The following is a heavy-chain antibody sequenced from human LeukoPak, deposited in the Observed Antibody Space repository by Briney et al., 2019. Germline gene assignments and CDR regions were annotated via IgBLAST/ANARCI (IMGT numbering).Heavy chain of an antibody. CDR3: AREMYCSGGSCCADAFDI. J-gene: IGHJ3*02. Sequence: PGGSLRLSCAVSGLTPSKIYMSGVRQAPGRGLEWVSVIYSGGSTYYADSVKCRFSISRDKSKNTLYLQMNSLRAEDTALYYCAREMYCSGGSCCADAFDIWGQGTMVTVSS. CDR2: IYSGGST. D-gene: IGHD2-15*01. V-gene: IGHV3-66*01. CDR1: GLTPSKIY.